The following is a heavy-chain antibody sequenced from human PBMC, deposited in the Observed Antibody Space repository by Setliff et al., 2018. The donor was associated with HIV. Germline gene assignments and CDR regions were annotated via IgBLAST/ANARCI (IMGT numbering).Heavy chain of an antibody. CDR2: LYYSGTT. Sequence: SETLSLTCTVSGGSISSSSYYWGWIRQPPGKGLEWIGSLYYSGTTYYNPSLKSRLTISVDTSKDQFSLKLSSVTAADTAVYYCARQHSESRDFDYWGQGTLVTVSS. CDR1: GGSISSSSYY. V-gene: IGHV4-39*01. J-gene: IGHJ4*02. D-gene: IGHD3-22*01. CDR3: ARQHSESRDFDY.